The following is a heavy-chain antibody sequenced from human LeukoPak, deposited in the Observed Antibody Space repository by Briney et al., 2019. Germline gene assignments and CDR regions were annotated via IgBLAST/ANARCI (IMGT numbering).Heavy chain of an antibody. Sequence: GESLKISCKASGYSFTSQWIGWVRQMPGKGLEWMGIIYPDDSDTRYSPSFQGQVTISADKSISTAYLQWSSLKVSDSAMYYCARHGKYFTGSHHFDSWGQGTLLTVSS. J-gene: IGHJ4*02. D-gene: IGHD3-9*01. CDR3: ARHGKYFTGSHHFDS. CDR1: GYSFTSQW. V-gene: IGHV5-51*01. CDR2: IYPDDSDT.